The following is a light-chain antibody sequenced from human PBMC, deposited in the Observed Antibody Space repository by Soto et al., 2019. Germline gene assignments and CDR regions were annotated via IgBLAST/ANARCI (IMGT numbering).Light chain of an antibody. V-gene: IGKV3D-15*01. CDR3: QQYGTSPQT. J-gene: IGKJ1*01. CDR1: QSVGNN. CDR2: DTS. Sequence: EIVMTQSPATLSVSPGGRVTLSCRASQSVGNNLAWYQQKPGQAPGLLIYDTSTRASGVPDRFSGSGSGTEFTLTISRLEPEDFAVYYCQQYGTSPQTFGQGTKVDIK.